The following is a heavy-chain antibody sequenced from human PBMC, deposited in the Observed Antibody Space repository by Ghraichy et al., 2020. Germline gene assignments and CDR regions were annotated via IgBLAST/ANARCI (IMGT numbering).Heavy chain of an antibody. V-gene: IGHV4-4*07. D-gene: IGHD3-10*01. CDR2: IYSSGTT. Sequence: SETLSLTCTVSSGSISSYYWSWIRQPAGKRLEWIGRIYSSGTTNYNPSLKSRVTMSVDTSKNQVSLKLTSVTAADTAVYYCARDSWDGSGFYFRGFGYWGQGTLVTVSS. CDR3: ARDSWDGSGFYFRGFGY. CDR1: SGSISSYY. J-gene: IGHJ4*02.